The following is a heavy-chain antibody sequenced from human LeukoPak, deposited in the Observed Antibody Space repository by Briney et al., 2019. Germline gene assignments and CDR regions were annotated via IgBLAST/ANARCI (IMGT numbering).Heavy chain of an antibody. Sequence: GGSLRLSCAASGFNFSHYGMHWVRQTPGKGLDWVAFIRYDGSNKYYADSVKGRFTISRDNSKNTLYLQMNSLRAEDTAVYYCARAPYSSSWYLDYYYYYMDVWGKGTTVTVSS. V-gene: IGHV3-30*02. CDR3: ARAPYSSSWYLDYYYYYMDV. CDR2: IRYDGSNK. J-gene: IGHJ6*03. D-gene: IGHD6-13*01. CDR1: GFNFSHYG.